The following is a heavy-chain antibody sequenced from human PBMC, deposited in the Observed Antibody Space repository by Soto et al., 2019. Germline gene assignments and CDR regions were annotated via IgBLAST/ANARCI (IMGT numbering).Heavy chain of an antibody. V-gene: IGHV4-34*01. CDR1: GGSFSGYY. CDR2: INHSGST. J-gene: IGHJ5*02. D-gene: IGHD6-25*01. CDR3: ARRSAAAP. Sequence: QVQLQQWGAGLLKPSETLSLTCAGYGGSFSGYYWGWIRQPPGKGLEWIGEINHSGSTNYNPSLKSRVTISVDTSKNQFSLKMSSVTAADTAVYYCARRSAAAPWGQGTLVTVSS.